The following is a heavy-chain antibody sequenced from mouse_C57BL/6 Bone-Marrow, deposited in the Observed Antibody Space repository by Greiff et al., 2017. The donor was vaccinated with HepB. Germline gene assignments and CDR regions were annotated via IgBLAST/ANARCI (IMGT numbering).Heavy chain of an antibody. CDR1: GYTFTDYE. CDR3: TSSTVVAPYFDY. V-gene: IGHV1-15*01. Sequence: VQLQESGAELVRPGASVTLSCKASGYTFTDYEMHWVKQTPVHGLEWIGAIDPETGGTAYNQKFKGKAILTADKSSSTAYMELRSLTSEDSAVYYCTSSTVVAPYFDYWGQGTTLTVSS. D-gene: IGHD1-1*01. CDR2: IDPETGGT. J-gene: IGHJ2*01.